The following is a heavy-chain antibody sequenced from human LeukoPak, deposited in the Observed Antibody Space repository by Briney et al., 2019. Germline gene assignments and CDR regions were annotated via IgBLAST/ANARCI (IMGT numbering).Heavy chain of an antibody. CDR1: WDNVSSNSAG. D-gene: IGHD5-24*01. CDR2: TYYRSKLYN. J-gene: IGHJ4*02. Sequence: SQTLSLTCGICWDNVSSNSAGWNWIRQSPSRGLEGLGRTYYRSKLYNDYAVSVKSRISINPDTSKNQFSLQLNSVIPEDTAVYYCARADRDGYNYDYWGQGTLVTVSS. V-gene: IGHV6-1*01. CDR3: ARADRDGYNYDY.